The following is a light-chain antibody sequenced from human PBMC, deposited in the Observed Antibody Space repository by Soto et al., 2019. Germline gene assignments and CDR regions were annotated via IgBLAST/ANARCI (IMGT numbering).Light chain of an antibody. CDR1: SGDIGGYNY. CDR2: EVT. J-gene: IGLJ2*01. Sequence: QSALTQPASVSGSPGQSITISCTGTSGDIGGYNYVSWYQQHPGKAPKLLISEVTNQPSGVSNRFSGAKSGNTAPLTISGLQAEDEADYYYSSYTTNIPPVVFGGGTKLTVL. CDR3: SSYTTNIPPVV. V-gene: IGLV2-14*01.